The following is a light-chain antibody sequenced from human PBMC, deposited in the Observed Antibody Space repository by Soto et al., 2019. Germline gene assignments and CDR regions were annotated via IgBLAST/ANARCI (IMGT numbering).Light chain of an antibody. J-gene: IGKJ1*01. CDR3: MQALQTPPT. V-gene: IGKV2-28*01. CDR1: QSLLHSNGYNY. CDR2: LGS. Sequence: DIVMTQSPLSLPVTPGEPASISCRSSQSLLHSNGYNYLDWYLQKPGQSPQLLIYLGSNRASGVPDRFSGSGSCTDFTLKISRVEAEDVGVYYCMQALQTPPTFGQGTKVEIE.